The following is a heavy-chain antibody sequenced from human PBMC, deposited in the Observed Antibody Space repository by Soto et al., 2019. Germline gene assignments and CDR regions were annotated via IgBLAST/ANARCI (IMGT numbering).Heavy chain of an antibody. J-gene: IGHJ6*02. CDR2: ISPYNDYT. CDR3: ARGGYYDNSWGKLNHYGLDV. Sequence: QVQLMQSAGEVKKPGASVRVSCKASGYTFSRYGTTWVRQAPGERLELLGWISPYNDYTIYARKVQGRINMTTDTSTRQVDMDLRGLRSDDTAVYYCARGGYYDNSWGKLNHYGLDVWGQGTSVTVSS. V-gene: IGHV1-18*01. CDR1: GYTFSRYG. D-gene: IGHD3-16*01.